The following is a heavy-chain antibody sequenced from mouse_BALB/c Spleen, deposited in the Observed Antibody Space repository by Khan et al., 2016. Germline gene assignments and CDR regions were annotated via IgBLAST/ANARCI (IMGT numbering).Heavy chain of an antibody. D-gene: IGHD1-1*01. CDR1: GFDFSRYW. CDR3: ARLYYYGCVDY. Sequence: EVKLLESGGGLVQPGGSLKLSCAASGFDFSRYWMNWVRQAPGQGLEWIGEINPDSSTINYTPSLKDKFIISRDNAKHTLYLQMRKVRSEDTALYYCARLYYYGCVDYWGQGTTLTVSS. J-gene: IGHJ2*01. V-gene: IGHV4-1*02. CDR2: INPDSSTI.